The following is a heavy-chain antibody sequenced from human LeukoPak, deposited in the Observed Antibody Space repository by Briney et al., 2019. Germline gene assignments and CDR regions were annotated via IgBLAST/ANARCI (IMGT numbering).Heavy chain of an antibody. CDR3: ARDHRWSYDY. V-gene: IGHV3-74*01. CDR1: GFTFSGHY. D-gene: IGHD1-26*01. J-gene: IGHJ4*02. CDR2: IKGDGSDT. Sequence: PGGSLRLSCAASGFTFSGHYMHWVRQAPGKGLVWVSHIKGDGSDTRYADSVEGRFIISRDNAKNTLYLQMNSQRAEDTGVYFCARDHRWSYDYWGQGTLVTVSS.